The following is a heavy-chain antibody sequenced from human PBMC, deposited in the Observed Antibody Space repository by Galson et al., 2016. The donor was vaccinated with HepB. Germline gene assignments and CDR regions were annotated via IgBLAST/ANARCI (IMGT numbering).Heavy chain of an antibody. CDR2: IYYSGST. V-gene: IGHV4-59*01. Sequence: LSLTFTVSGGSISSFYWSWIRQPPGQGLEWIGYIYYSGSTSYNPSFKSRVTISVDTSKNQFSLKLRSVTAADTAVYYCARDRDSSSYYSLDYWGQGTPVTVSS. CDR1: GGSISSFY. D-gene: IGHD3-22*01. CDR3: ARDRDSSSYYSLDY. J-gene: IGHJ4*02.